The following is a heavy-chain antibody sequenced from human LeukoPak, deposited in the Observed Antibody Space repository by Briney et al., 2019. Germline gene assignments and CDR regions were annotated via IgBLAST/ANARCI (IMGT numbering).Heavy chain of an antibody. J-gene: IGHJ4*02. CDR2: IKHDGSEN. D-gene: IGHD6-13*01. CDR3: ARVAAAGFDY. CDR1: GFTFSSYW. V-gene: IGHV3-7*01. Sequence: GGSLRLSCAASGFTFSSYWMSWVRQAPGKGLEWVANIKHDGSENYYVDSVKGRFTISRDNAKNSLYLQVNSLRAEDTALYYCARVAAAGFDYWGQGTLVTVSS.